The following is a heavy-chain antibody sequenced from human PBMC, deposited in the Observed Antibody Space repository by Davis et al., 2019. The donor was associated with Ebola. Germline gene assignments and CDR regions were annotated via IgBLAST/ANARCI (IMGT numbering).Heavy chain of an antibody. J-gene: IGHJ4*02. D-gene: IGHD3-3*01. V-gene: IGHV3-30*04. CDR3: ARAVFHEVLDS. CDR2: VSHSEREK. CDR1: GRTRSNEA. Sequence: GGSLRLSCADAGRTRSNEAMHWVRQAPGKGLEWVAVVSHSEREKFYADSVKGRFTISRDNSENTLYLRMNSLTADDTAVYFCARAVFHEVLDSWGQGTPVTVSS.